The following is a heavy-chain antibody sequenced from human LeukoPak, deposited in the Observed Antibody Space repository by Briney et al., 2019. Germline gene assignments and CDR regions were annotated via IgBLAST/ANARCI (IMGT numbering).Heavy chain of an antibody. CDR1: GGSISSGDYY. CDR2: IYYSGST. CDR3: ARDLSYYDSSGYYSTFDY. J-gene: IGHJ4*02. D-gene: IGHD3-22*01. V-gene: IGHV4-30-4*01. Sequence: SETLSLTCTVSGGSISSGDYYWSWIRQPPGKGLEWIGYIYYSGSTYYNPSLKSRVTISVDTSKNQFSLKLSSVTAADTAVYYCARDLSYYDSSGYYSTFDYWGRGTLVTVSS.